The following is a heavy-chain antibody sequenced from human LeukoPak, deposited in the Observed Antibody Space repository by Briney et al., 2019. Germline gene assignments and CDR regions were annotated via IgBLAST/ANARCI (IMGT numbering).Heavy chain of an antibody. D-gene: IGHD3-10*01. V-gene: IGHV1-69*01. J-gene: IGHJ5*02. CDR1: GGTFSSYA. CDR3: ARGGPMVRGVRNWFDP. Sequence: SVKVSCKASGGTFSSYAISWVRQAPGQGLEWMGGIIPIFGTANYAQKFQGRVTITADESTSTAYMELSSLRSEDTAVYYCARGGPMVRGVRNWFDPWGQGTLVTVSS. CDR2: IIPIFGTA.